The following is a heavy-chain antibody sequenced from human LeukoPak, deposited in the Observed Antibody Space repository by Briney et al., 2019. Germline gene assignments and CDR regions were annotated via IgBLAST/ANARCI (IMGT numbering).Heavy chain of an antibody. CDR1: GFTFSSNA. D-gene: IGHD6-19*01. Sequence: GGSLRLSCAAPGFTFSSNAMSWVRQAPGKGLHWVSAISGSGGSTYYSDSVKGRFTISRDNSKSTLYLQMNSLRAEDTALYYCAKDQSSGWPNYFDYWGQGTLVTVSS. V-gene: IGHV3-23*01. CDR2: ISGSGGST. CDR3: AKDQSSGWPNYFDY. J-gene: IGHJ4*02.